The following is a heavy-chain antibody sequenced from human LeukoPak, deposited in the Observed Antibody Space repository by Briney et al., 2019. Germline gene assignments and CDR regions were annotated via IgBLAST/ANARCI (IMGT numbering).Heavy chain of an antibody. Sequence: ASVTVSCKASGYTFTSYGISWVRQAPGQGLEWMGWISAYNGDTNYAQKLQGRVTMTTDTSTSTAYMELRSLRSDDTAVYYCARNYYGSGSYLSDYWGQGTLVTVSS. J-gene: IGHJ4*02. CDR2: ISAYNGDT. V-gene: IGHV1-18*01. CDR3: ARNYYGSGSYLSDY. D-gene: IGHD3-10*01. CDR1: GYTFTSYG.